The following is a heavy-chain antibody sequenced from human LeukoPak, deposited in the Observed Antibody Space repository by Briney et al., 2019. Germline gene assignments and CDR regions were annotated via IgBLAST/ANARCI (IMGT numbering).Heavy chain of an antibody. V-gene: IGHV3-23*01. CDR3: AREDSSGAFDI. CDR1: GFTFSSYA. J-gene: IGHJ3*02. D-gene: IGHD3-22*01. CDR2: IIGSGGYT. Sequence: GGSLRLSCAASGFTFSSYAMSWVRQAPGKGLEWVSAIIGSGGYTYYADSVKGRFTISRDNSKNTLYLQMNSLRVEDTALYYCAREDSSGAFDIWGQGTMVTVSS.